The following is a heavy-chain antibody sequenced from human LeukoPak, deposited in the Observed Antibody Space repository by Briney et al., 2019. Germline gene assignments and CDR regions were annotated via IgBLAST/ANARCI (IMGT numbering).Heavy chain of an antibody. V-gene: IGHV3-30*18. J-gene: IGHJ6*02. Sequence: GRSLRLSCAASGFTFSSYGMHWVHQAPGKGLEWVAVISYDGSNKYYADSVKGRFTISRDNSKNTLYLQMNSLRAEDTAVYYCAKIIVSGIYYYYGMDVWGQGTTVTVSS. CDR3: AKIIVSGIYYYYGMDV. CDR2: ISYDGSNK. D-gene: IGHD2/OR15-2a*01. CDR1: GFTFSSYG.